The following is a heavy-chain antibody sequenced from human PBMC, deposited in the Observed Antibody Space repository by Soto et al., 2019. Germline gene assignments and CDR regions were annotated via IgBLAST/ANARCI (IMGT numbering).Heavy chain of an antibody. J-gene: IGHJ4*02. CDR1: GFTFSTDA. CDR3: ATLYHDFWSGHPNYFDY. D-gene: IGHD3-3*01. V-gene: IGHV3-23*01. CDR2: ISAGGGTT. Sequence: EVLLLESGGGLVQPGGSLRLSCAASGFTFSTDAMSWVRQAPGKGLEWVSAISAGGGTTSYADSVKGRFIISRDNYKKTLYLQMNRLRAEDTDVYYCATLYHDFWSGHPNYFDYWGQGTLVTVSS.